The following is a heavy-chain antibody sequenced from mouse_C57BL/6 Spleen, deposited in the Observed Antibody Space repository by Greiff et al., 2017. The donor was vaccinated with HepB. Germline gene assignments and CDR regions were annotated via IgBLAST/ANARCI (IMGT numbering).Heavy chain of an antibody. D-gene: IGHD1-1*01. J-gene: IGHJ3*01. CDR1: GFTFSDYY. CDR2: ISNGGGST. Sequence: EVKLMESGGGLVQPGGSLKLSCAASGFTFSDYYMYWVRQTPEKRLEWVAYISNGGGSTYYPDTVKGRFTISRDNAKNTLYLQMSRLKSEDTAMYYCARGARYYGSSHWFAYWGQGTLVTVSA. V-gene: IGHV5-12*01. CDR3: ARGARYYGSSHWFAY.